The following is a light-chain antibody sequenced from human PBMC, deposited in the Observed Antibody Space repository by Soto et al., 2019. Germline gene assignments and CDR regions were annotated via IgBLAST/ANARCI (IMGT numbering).Light chain of an antibody. J-gene: IGLJ2*01. V-gene: IGLV2-14*01. CDR2: EVS. CDR3: SSYSSGSTQVV. CDR1: SSDVGGYNY. Sequence: QSALTQPASVSGSPGQSITISCTGTSSDVGGYNYVSWYQQHPGKAPKLMIYEVSNRPSGISDRFSGSKSGNTASLTISGLQAEDEAYYYCSSYSSGSTQVVFGGGTKLTVL.